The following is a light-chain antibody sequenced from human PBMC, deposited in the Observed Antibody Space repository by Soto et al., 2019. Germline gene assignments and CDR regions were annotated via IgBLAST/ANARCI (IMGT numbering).Light chain of an antibody. J-gene: IGKJ2*01. Sequence: DIQMTQSPSTLSASVGDRVTITCRASQSISSWLAWYQQKPGKAPKLLIYDASSLESGVPSRFSGSGSGKEFTLTIRSLQPDDFATYYCQQYNSYPYTFGQGTKLEIK. CDR3: QQYNSYPYT. CDR1: QSISSW. CDR2: DAS. V-gene: IGKV1-5*01.